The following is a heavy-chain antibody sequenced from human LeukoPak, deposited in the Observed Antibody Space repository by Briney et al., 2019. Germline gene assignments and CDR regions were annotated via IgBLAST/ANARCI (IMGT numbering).Heavy chain of an antibody. CDR1: GFTFSSYA. CDR3: AKDVVATTDYYGMDV. J-gene: IGHJ6*02. Sequence: GGSLRLSCAASGFTFSSYAMSWVRQAPGKGLEWVSAISGSGGSTYYADSVKGRFTISRDNSKNTLYLQMNSLRAEDTAVYYCAKDVVATTDYYGMDVWGQGTTVTVSS. CDR2: ISGSGGST. V-gene: IGHV3-23*01. D-gene: IGHD2-21*01.